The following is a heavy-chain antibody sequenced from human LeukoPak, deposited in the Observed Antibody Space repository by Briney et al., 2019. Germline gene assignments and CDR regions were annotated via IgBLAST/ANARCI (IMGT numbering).Heavy chain of an antibody. V-gene: IGHV3-53*01. D-gene: IGHD6-13*01. Sequence: GGSLRLSCAASGFTVSSNYMSWVRQAPGKGLEWVSVIYSGGSTYYADSVKGRFTISRDNSKNTLYLQMNSLRAEDTAVYYCAKDNSWGFGDGGGNFDYWGQGTLVTVSS. J-gene: IGHJ4*02. CDR3: AKDNSWGFGDGGGNFDY. CDR2: IYSGGST. CDR1: GFTVSSNY.